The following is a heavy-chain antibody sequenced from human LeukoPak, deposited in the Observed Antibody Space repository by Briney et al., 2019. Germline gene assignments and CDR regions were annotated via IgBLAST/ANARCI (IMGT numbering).Heavy chain of an antibody. CDR2: ISGSGGST. Sequence: GGSLRLSCAASGFTFSSYGMSWVRQAPGKGLEWVSAISGSGGSTYYADSVKGRFTISRDNSKNTLYLQMNSLRAEDTAVYYCAKDRNGDYASFDYWGQGTLVTVSS. J-gene: IGHJ4*02. V-gene: IGHV3-23*01. D-gene: IGHD4-17*01. CDR1: GFTFSSYG. CDR3: AKDRNGDYASFDY.